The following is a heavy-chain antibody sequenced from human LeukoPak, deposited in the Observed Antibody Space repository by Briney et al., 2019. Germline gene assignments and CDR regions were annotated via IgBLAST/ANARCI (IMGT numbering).Heavy chain of an antibody. CDR2: ISGSGGST. V-gene: IGHV3-23*01. CDR1: GSTFSSYG. J-gene: IGHJ4*02. CDR3: AKAYYSSGWFPGDY. Sequence: GGFLRLSCAAFGSTFSSYGMSWVRQAPGKGLGWVSAISGSGGSTYYADSVKGRSTISRDNSKNTLYLQMSSLRAEHTAVYYCAKAYYSSGWFPGDYWSQGTLVTVSS. D-gene: IGHD6-19*01.